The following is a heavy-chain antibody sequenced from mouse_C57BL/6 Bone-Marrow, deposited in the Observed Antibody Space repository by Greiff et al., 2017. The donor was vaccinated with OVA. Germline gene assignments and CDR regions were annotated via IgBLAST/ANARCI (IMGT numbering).Heavy chain of an antibody. V-gene: IGHV2-9-1*01. D-gene: IGHD1-1*01. CDR3: ARPSTVVAHYYAMDY. Sequence: VHLVESGPGLVAPSQSLSITCTVSGFSLTSYAISWVRQPPGKGLEWLGVIWTGGGTNYNSALKSRLSISKDNSKSQVFLKMNSLQTDDTARYYCARPSTVVAHYYAMDYWGQGTSVTVSS. CDR1: GFSLTSYA. J-gene: IGHJ4*01. CDR2: IWTGGGT.